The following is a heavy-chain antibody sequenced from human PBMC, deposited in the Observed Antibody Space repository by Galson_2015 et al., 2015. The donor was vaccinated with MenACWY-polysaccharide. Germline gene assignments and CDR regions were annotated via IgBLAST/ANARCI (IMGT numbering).Heavy chain of an antibody. CDR3: ARLFRYFDWLINVFDV. J-gene: IGHJ3*01. CDR1: GYTFSHHA. V-gene: IGHV1-18*01. CDR2: INALNGDT. Sequence: SVKVSCKASGYTFSHHAIAWVRQAPGQGLEWMGWINALNGDTNYAQKFQGRVILTPDTSPNTAYMDLKSLRSDDTAVYYCARLFRYFDWLINVFDVWGQGTMVSVSS. D-gene: IGHD3-9*01.